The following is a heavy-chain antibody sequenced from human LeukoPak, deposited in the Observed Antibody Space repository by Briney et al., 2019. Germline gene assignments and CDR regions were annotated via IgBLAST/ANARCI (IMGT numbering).Heavy chain of an antibody. D-gene: IGHD3-22*01. CDR1: GGSFSGYY. CDR3: ARGNLYYFDSSGYYFKFDY. J-gene: IGHJ4*02. V-gene: IGHV4-34*01. Sequence: SETLSLTCAVYGGSFSGYYWSWIRQLPGKGLEWIGEINHSGSTNYIPSLKSRVTISVDTSKNQFSLKLSSVTAADTAVYYCARGNLYYFDSSGYYFKFDYWGQGTLVTVSS. CDR2: INHSGST.